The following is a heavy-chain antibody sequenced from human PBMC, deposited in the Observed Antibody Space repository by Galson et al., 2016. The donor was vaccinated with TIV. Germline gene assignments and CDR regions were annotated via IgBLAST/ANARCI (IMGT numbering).Heavy chain of an antibody. J-gene: IGHJ4*02. CDR1: GFTFSDYH. D-gene: IGHD2/OR15-2a*01. CDR3: AKDSAVWGSFYGAFDY. CDR2: ITSGASSR. Sequence: SLRLSCAASGFTFSDYHMSWLRRTPGKGLEWIAHITSGASSRYYAESVKGRFTISRDDAKNSLFLQMNSLRIDDTAVYYCAKDSAVWGSFYGAFDYWGPGTVVSVSS. V-gene: IGHV3-11*01.